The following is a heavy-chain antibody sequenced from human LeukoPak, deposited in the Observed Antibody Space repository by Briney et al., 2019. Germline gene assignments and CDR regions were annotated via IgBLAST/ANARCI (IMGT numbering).Heavy chain of an antibody. Sequence: GGSLRLSCAASGFTFSSYSMNWVRQAPGTGLEWVSRINSDGSSTTYADSVKGRFTISRDNAKNTLYLQMNSLRAEDTAVYYCARVEPIRLLVDYWGQGTLVTVSS. CDR3: ARVEPIRLLVDY. V-gene: IGHV3-74*01. D-gene: IGHD3-3*01. CDR2: INSDGSST. CDR1: GFTFSSYS. J-gene: IGHJ4*02.